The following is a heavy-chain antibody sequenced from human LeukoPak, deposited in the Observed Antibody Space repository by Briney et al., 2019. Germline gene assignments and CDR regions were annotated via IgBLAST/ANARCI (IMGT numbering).Heavy chain of an antibody. J-gene: IGHJ5*02. CDR1: GDTFANYD. D-gene: IGHD6-19*01. V-gene: IGHV1-69*01. Sequence: SVKVSCKASGDTFANYDFAWVRLAPGQGLEWLGGILPVASRPDYAQSFQDRITITADESTRTVSMELTSLRSDDTAVYYCARGGWQTTGWYADHWGQGTLVTVAS. CDR3: ARGGWQTTGWYADH. CDR2: ILPVASRP.